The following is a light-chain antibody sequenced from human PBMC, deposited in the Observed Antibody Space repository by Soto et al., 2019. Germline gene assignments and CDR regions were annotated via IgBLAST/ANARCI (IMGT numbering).Light chain of an antibody. CDR3: QHRSTWPS. CDR1: QSVGSY. CDR2: DAS. V-gene: IGKV3-11*01. Sequence: EIVLTQSPATLSLSPGGRATLSCRASQSVGSYLAWYQQKPGQAPRLLMYDASSRVSGIPNRFSGSGYGTDFTLTIRSLEPEDFAIYYCQHRSTWPSFGQGKRLEIK. J-gene: IGKJ5*01.